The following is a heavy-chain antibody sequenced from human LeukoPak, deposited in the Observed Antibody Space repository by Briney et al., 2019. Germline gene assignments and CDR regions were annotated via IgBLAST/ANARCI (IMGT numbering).Heavy chain of an antibody. CDR1: GGSFSSYY. CDR2: IYYSGST. D-gene: IGHD4-17*01. Sequence: PSETLSLLCSVSGGSFSSYYWSWIRQPPGKGLEWLGYIYYSGSTSYNPSLKSRVTISVDTSKKQFSLKLSSVTAADTAVYYCARSTLMTTDSWVFDYWGRGTLVTVFS. CDR3: ARSTLMTTDSWVFDY. V-gene: IGHV4-59*12. J-gene: IGHJ4*02.